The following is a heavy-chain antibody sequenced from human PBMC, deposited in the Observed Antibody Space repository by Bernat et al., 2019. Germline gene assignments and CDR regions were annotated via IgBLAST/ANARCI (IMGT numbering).Heavy chain of an antibody. D-gene: IGHD2-2*01. V-gene: IGHV3-66*01. CDR1: GFTVSSNY. J-gene: IGHJ5*01. Sequence: EVQLVESGGGLVQPGGSLRLSCAASGFTVSSNYMNWVRQAPGKGLEWVSVVYSNVSTYYADSVKGIFNISRDNYKNTLYLQMNSMSAEDTAVYYCSREYCSSTSCYPNWFDSWGQGSLVTVSS. CDR2: VYSNVST. CDR3: SREYCSSTSCYPNWFDS.